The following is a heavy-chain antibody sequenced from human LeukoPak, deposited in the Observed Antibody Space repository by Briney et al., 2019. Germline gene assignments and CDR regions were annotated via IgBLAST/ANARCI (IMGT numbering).Heavy chain of an antibody. CDR3: ATSRGYKLN. D-gene: IGHD6-25*01. J-gene: IGHJ4*01. Sequence: SETLSLTCTVSGGSISSSSYYWSWIRQPPGKGLEWIGEINHGGSTNYNPSLKSRVTISVDTSKNQFSLKLSSVTAVDTAVYYCATSRGYKLNWGHGTLVTVSS. CDR1: GGSISSSSYY. CDR2: INHGGST. V-gene: IGHV4-39*07.